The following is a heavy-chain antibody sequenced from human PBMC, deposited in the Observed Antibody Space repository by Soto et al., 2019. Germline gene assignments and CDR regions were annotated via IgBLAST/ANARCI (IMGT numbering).Heavy chain of an antibody. CDR2: IYYSGST. D-gene: IGHD5-18*01. Sequence: QVQLQESGPGLVKPSETLSLTCTVSGGSVSSGSYYWSWIRQPPGKGLEWIGYIYYSGSTNYNPSLMSRVTLSVDTSKNQFSLKLSSVTAADTAVYYCAREDTAMAAHAFDIWGQGTMVTVSS. V-gene: IGHV4-61*01. CDR1: GGSVSSGSYY. CDR3: AREDTAMAAHAFDI. J-gene: IGHJ3*02.